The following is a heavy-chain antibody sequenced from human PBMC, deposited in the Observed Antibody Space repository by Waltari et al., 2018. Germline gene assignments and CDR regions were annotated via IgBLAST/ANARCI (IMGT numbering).Heavy chain of an antibody. V-gene: IGHV4-39*01. CDR3: ARLSSGWFKIDY. J-gene: IGHJ4*02. D-gene: IGHD6-19*01. Sequence: QLQLQESGPGLVKPSETLSLTCTVSGGSISSSSYYWGWIRQPPGKGLEWIGSIYYSGSTSYNPSLKSRVTISVDTSKNQFSLKLSSVTAADTAVYYCARLSSGWFKIDYWGQGTLVTVSS. CDR2: IYYSGST. CDR1: GGSISSSSYY.